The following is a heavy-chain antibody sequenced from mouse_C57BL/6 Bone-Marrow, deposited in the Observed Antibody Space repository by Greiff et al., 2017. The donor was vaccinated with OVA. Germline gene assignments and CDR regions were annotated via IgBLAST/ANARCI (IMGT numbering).Heavy chain of an antibody. V-gene: IGHV1-69*01. Sequence: VQLQQPGAELVMPGASVKLSCKASGYTFTSYWMHWVKQRPGQGLEWIGEIDPSDSYTNYNQKFKGKSTLTVDKSSSTAYMQLSSLTSEDSAVYYCARSGGYYVDYAMDYWGQGTSVTVSS. CDR2: IDPSDSYT. CDR1: GYTFTSYW. CDR3: ARSGGYYVDYAMDY. J-gene: IGHJ4*01. D-gene: IGHD2-3*01.